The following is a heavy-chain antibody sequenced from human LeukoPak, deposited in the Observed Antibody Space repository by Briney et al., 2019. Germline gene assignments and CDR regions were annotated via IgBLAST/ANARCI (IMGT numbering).Heavy chain of an antibody. CDR2: ISWNSGSI. Sequence: GRSLRLSCAASGFTFDDYAMHWVRHAPGKGLEWVSGISWNSGSIGYADSVKGRFTISRDNAKNSLYLQMNSLRAEDTALYYCAKIPVDGYNSGFYYWGQETLVTVSS. J-gene: IGHJ4*02. CDR3: AKIPVDGYNSGFYY. CDR1: GFTFDDYA. V-gene: IGHV3-9*01. D-gene: IGHD5-24*01.